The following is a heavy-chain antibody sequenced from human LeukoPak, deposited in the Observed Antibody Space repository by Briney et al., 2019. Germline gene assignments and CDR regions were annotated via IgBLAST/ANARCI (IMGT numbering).Heavy chain of an antibody. CDR1: GFTFSSYS. Sequence: PGGSLRLSCAASGFTFSSYSMNWVRQAPGKGLEWVSYISSSSSTIYYADSVKGRFTISRDNAKNSLYLQMNSLRAEDTAVYYCAREFYDFWSGYYTGQNYYYMDVWGKGTTVTVSS. CDR3: AREFYDFWSGYYTGQNYYYMDV. D-gene: IGHD3-3*01. CDR2: ISSSSSTI. J-gene: IGHJ6*03. V-gene: IGHV3-48*04.